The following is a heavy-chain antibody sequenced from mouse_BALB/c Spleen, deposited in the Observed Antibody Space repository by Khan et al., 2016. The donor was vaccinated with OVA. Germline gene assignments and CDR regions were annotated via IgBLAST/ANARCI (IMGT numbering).Heavy chain of an antibody. CDR3: ASSRYWAWFAS. J-gene: IGHJ3*01. D-gene: IGHD2-12*01. Sequence: EVELVESGGGLVQPGGSRKLSCTASGFTFRSFGMHWVRQAPEKGLEWVAYIGSDSSTIYYADTVKGRFTISRDNPKNTLFLQLTSLRSEDTAMYCCASSRYWAWFASWGQGTLVTVSA. CDR1: GFTFRSFG. V-gene: IGHV5-17*02. CDR2: IGSDSSTI.